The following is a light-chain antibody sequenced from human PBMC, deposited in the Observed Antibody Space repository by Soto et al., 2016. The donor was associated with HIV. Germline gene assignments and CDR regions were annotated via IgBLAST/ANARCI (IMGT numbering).Light chain of an antibody. CDR2: GRD. Sequence: SSELTQDPAVSVALGQTVRITCQGDSLRIYYATWYQQKPGQAPVLVMYGRDHRPSWIPDRFSGSSSGNTASLTITGAQAEDEADYYCNSRDTGDNYAVFGGGTKLTVL. CDR3: NSRDTGDNYAV. V-gene: IGLV3-19*01. J-gene: IGLJ3*02. CDR1: SLRIYY.